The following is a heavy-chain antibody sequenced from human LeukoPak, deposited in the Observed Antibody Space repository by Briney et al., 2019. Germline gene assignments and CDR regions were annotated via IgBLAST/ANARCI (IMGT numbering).Heavy chain of an antibody. CDR2: ISGSGGNT. D-gene: IGHD3-22*01. J-gene: IGHJ1*01. CDR3: AKAYYYDSSAYYSGRLLYFQH. CDR1: GFTFSSYA. Sequence: QTGGSLRLSCAASGFTFSSYAMSWVRQAPGKGLEWVSAISGSGGNTYYADSVKGRFTISRDNSKNTLYLQMNSLRAEDTAVYYCAKAYYYDSSAYYSGRLLYFQHWGQGTLVTVSS. V-gene: IGHV3-23*01.